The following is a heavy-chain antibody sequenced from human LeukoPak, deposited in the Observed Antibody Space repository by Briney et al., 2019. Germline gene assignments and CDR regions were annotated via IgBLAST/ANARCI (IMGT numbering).Heavy chain of an antibody. CDR1: GFTFTSSA. D-gene: IGHD3-9*01. CDR3: AADQAILTGYYTEYYYGMDV. V-gene: IGHV1-58*02. J-gene: IGHJ6*02. CDR2: IVVGSGNT. Sequence: SVKVSCKASGFTFTSSAMQWVRQARGQRLEWIGWIVVGSGNTNYAQKFQERVTITRDMSTSTAYMELSSLRSEDTAVYYYAADQAILTGYYTEYYYGMDVWGQGTTVTVSS.